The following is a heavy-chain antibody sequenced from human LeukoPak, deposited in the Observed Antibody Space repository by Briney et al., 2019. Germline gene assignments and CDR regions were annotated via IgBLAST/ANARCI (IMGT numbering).Heavy chain of an antibody. D-gene: IGHD6-13*01. CDR1: GFTFDDYA. CDR2: ISWNSGSI. J-gene: IGHJ4*02. CDR3: AKDIAAAGTGGFDY. Sequence: PGRSLRLSCAASGFTFDDYAMHWVRQAPGKGLEWVSGISWNSGSIGYADSVKGRFTISRDNAKNSLNLQMNSLRAEDMALYYCAKDIAAAGTGGFDYWGQGTLVTVSS. V-gene: IGHV3-9*03.